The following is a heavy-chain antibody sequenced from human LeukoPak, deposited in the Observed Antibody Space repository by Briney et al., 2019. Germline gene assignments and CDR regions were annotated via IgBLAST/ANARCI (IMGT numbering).Heavy chain of an antibody. CDR1: GYSISSGYY. CDR2: IYHSGST. V-gene: IGHV4-38-2*02. Sequence: SETLSLTCTVSGYSISSGYYWGWIRQPPGKGLEWIGSIYHSGSTYYNPSHKSRVTISVDTSKNQFSLKLSSVTAADTAVYYCARHEWGYSSGWYYYYGMDVWGQGTTVTVSS. D-gene: IGHD6-19*01. J-gene: IGHJ6*02. CDR3: ARHEWGYSSGWYYYYGMDV.